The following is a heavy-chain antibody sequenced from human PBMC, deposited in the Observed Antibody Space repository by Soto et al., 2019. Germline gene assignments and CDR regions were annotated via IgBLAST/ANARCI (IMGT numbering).Heavy chain of an antibody. J-gene: IGHJ4*02. Sequence: SETLSLTCTVSGGSISSGGYYWSWIRQHPGKGLEWIGYIYHTGSTYYNPSLKSRVTISVDTSKNQFSLKLSSVTAADTAVYYWARAGSAWHMFDYWGQGTLVTVSS. CDR3: ARAGSAWHMFDY. D-gene: IGHD6-19*01. V-gene: IGHV4-31*03. CDR1: GGSISSGGYY. CDR2: IYHTGST.